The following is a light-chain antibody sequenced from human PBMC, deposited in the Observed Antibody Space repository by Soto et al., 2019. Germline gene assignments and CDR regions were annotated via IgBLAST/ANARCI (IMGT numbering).Light chain of an antibody. CDR3: AVGDDSLDGPV. V-gene: IGLV1-44*01. Sequence: QTVVTQPPSASGTPGQKVTISCSGRSSNIGTNSVNWYQQLPGAAPKLLMFSNNQRPSGVPDRFSGSKSGTSASLAIRGLRSEDEAQYSCAVGDDSLDGPVFAGGTQLTVL. CDR2: SNN. CDR1: SSNIGTNS. J-gene: IGLJ2*01.